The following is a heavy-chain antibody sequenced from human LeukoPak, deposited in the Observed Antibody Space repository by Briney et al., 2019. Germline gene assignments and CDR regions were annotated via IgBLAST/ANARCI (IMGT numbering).Heavy chain of an antibody. CDR1: GYTFTGYY. J-gene: IGHJ6*02. CDR2: INPNSGGT. CDR3: ARVPATPTTYYYGMDV. Sequence: GASVKVSCKASGYTFTGYYMHWVRQAPGQGLEWMGWINPNSGGTNYAQKFQGRVTMTRDTSISTAYMELSRLRSDDTAVYYCARVPATPTTYYYGMDVWGQGTTVTVSS. V-gene: IGHV1-2*02. D-gene: IGHD1-1*01.